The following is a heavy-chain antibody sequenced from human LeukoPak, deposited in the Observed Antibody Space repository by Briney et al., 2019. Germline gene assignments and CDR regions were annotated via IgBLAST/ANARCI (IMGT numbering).Heavy chain of an antibody. CDR2: IYSGGTT. J-gene: IGHJ6*04. V-gene: IGHV3-66*01. Sequence: PGGTQRLSCAAAGFTFSNYGMNWVRQAPGKALEWVSVIYSGGTTYYADSVKGRFTISRDNSKNTLHLQMNNLRVEDTAVYYCAELGITMIGGVWGKGTTVTISS. CDR3: AELGITMIGGV. D-gene: IGHD3-10*02. CDR1: GFTFSNYG.